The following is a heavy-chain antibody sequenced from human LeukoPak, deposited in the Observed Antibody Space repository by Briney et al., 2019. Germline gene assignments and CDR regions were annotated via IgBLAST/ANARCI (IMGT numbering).Heavy chain of an antibody. J-gene: IGHJ4*02. D-gene: IGHD2-2*01. CDR2: IYYSGST. V-gene: IGHV4-39*07. Sequence: LRLSCAASGFTFSSYGMHWVRQPPGKGLEWIGSIYYSGSTYYNPSLKSRVTISVDTSKNQFSLKLSSVTAADTAVYYCARDSRLGAAAIEYWGQGTLVTVSS. CDR3: ARDSRLGAAAIEY. CDR1: GFTFSSYG.